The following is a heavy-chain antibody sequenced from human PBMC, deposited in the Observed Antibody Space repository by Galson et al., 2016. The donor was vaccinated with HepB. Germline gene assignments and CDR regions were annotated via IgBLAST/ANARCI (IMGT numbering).Heavy chain of an antibody. J-gene: IGHJ3*01. CDR3: AGGIQMGAFDF. V-gene: IGHV5-51*01. CDR1: GPSINTYW. D-gene: IGHD5-24*01. Sequence: QSGAEVKKPGESLKISCQGSGPSINTYWIGWVRQLPGKGLEWMGMTYPGDSEATYSPSFQGQVTISGDKSISTAYLQWSSLKASDTAMHYCAGGIQMGAFDFWGQGTMVTVSA. CDR2: TYPGDSEA.